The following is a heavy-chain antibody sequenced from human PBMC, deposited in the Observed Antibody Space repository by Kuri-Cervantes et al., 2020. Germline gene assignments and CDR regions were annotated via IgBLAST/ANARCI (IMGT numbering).Heavy chain of an antibody. CDR2: ISSSGSTI. CDR3: ARDSGYYTYIMDV. D-gene: IGHD3-3*01. J-gene: IGHJ6*03. V-gene: IGHV3-11*04. CDR1: GFTFSDYY. Sequence: GGSLRLSCAASGFTFSDYYMSWIRQAPGKGLEWVSYISSSGSTIYYADSVKGRFTISRDNAKNTLYLQMNSLRAEDTAVYYCARDSGYYTYIMDVWGKGTTVTVSS.